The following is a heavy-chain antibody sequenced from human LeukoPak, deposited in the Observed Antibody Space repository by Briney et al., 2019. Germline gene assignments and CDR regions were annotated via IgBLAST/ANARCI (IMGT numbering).Heavy chain of an antibody. V-gene: IGHV3-7*01. J-gene: IGHJ4*02. D-gene: IGHD3-22*01. CDR1: GFTFSSYW. Sequence: GGSLRLSCAASGFTFSSYWMSWVRQAPGKGLEWVANIKQDGSEKYYVDSVKGRFTISRDSAKNSLYLQMNSLRAEDTSVYYCARTITMMADDYWGQGTLVTVSS. CDR3: ARTITMMADDY. CDR2: IKQDGSEK.